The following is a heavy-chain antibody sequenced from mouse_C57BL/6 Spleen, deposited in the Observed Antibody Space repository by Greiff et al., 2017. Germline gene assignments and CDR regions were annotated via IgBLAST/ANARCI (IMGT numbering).Heavy chain of an antibody. J-gene: IGHJ4*01. CDR3: AREGSDY. V-gene: IGHV1-42*01. Sequence: VQLQQSGPELVKPGASVKISCKASGYSFTGYYMNWVKQSPEKSLEWIGEINPSTGGTTYNQKFKAKATLTVDKSSSTAYMQLKSLTSEDSAVYYCAREGSDYWGQGTSVTVSS. CDR1: GYSFTGYY. CDR2: INPSTGGT.